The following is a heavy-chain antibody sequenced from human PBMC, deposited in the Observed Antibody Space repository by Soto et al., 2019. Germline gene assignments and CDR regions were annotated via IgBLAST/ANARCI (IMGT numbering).Heavy chain of an antibody. V-gene: IGHV4-30-2*01. D-gene: IGHD4-17*01. CDR3: ARVRSYGGNSERWGYYGMDV. J-gene: IGHJ6*02. CDR2: IYHSGST. Sequence: PSETLSLTCAVSGGSISSGGYSWSWIRQPPGKGLEWIGYIYHSGSTYYNPSLKSRVTISVDRSKNQFSLKLSSVTAADTAVYYCARVRSYGGNSERWGYYGMDVWGQGTTVTVSS. CDR1: GGSISSGGYS.